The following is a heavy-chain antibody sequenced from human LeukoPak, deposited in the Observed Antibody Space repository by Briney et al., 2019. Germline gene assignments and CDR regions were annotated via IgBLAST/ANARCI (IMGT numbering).Heavy chain of an antibody. CDR2: IYHSGST. CDR3: ARGGGYASPIGY. D-gene: IGHD5-12*01. Sequence: SETLSLTCTLSGGSISNYYWSWIRQPPGKGLEWIGYIYHSGSTNYNPSLKSRVTISVDTSKSQFSLKLSSVTAADTAVYYCARGGGYASPIGYWGQGALVTVSS. V-gene: IGHV4-59*01. CDR1: GGSISNYY. J-gene: IGHJ4*02.